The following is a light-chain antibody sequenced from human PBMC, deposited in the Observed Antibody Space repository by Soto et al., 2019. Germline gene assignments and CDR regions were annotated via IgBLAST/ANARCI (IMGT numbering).Light chain of an antibody. CDR2: AAS. J-gene: IGKJ4*01. CDR1: QGISSY. V-gene: IGKV1-8*01. Sequence: FSASTGDRVTITCRASQGISSYLAWYQQKPGKAPKLLIYAASTLQSGVPSRFSGSGSGTDFTLTISSLQPEDFATYYCQQLRMYPSTFGGGTKVDIK. CDR3: QQLRMYPST.